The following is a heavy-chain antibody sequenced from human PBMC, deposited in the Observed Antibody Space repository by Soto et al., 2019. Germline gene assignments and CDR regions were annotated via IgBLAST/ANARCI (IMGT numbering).Heavy chain of an antibody. Sequence: QLQLQESGSGLVKPSQTLSLTCGVSGGSINSGDYAWSWIRQPPGTGLEWMGDIHHSGSTYYNPSLKSRVTILIDRSKNQFSLKLSSVTAADTAVYYCAGIRIAAAGGGLDVWGQGTTVTVSS. CDR1: GGSINSGDYA. CDR2: IHHSGST. CDR3: AGIRIAAAGGGLDV. V-gene: IGHV4-30-2*01. J-gene: IGHJ6*02. D-gene: IGHD6-13*01.